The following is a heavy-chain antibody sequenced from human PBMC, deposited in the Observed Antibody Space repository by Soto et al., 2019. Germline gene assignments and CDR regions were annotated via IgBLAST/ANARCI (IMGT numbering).Heavy chain of an antibody. D-gene: IGHD6-25*01. J-gene: IGHJ4*02. CDR3: ARDLSSAPALDY. CDR2: ISAYNGNT. V-gene: IGHV1-18*01. Sequence: QVQLVQSGAEVKKPGASVKVSCKASCYTFTSYGISWVRQAPGQGLEWMGWISAYNGNTNYAQKLQGRVTMTTDTATSRSYKELRSRRSDDTSVYYCARDLSSAPALDYWGKGTLDTVSS. CDR1: CYTFTSYG.